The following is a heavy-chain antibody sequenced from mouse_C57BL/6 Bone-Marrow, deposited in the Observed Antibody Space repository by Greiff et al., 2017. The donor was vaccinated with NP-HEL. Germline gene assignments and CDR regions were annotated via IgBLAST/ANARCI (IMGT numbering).Heavy chain of an antibody. CDR3: TRVYYDYGYDNCFDV. V-gene: IGHV5-9-1*02. D-gene: IGHD2-4*01. Sequence: EVKVVESGEGLVKPGGSLKLSCAASGFTFSSYAMSWVRQTPEKRLEWVAYISSGGDYIYYADTVKGRFTFSSDNARNTLYLQMISLKSEDTDMYYCTRVYYDYGYDNCFDVWGTGTTVTVSS. CDR1: GFTFSSYA. CDR2: ISSGGDYI. J-gene: IGHJ1*03.